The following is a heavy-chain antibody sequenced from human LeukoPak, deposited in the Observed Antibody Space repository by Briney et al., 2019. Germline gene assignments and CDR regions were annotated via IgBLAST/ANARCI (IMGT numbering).Heavy chain of an antibody. D-gene: IGHD1-26*01. V-gene: IGHV3-23*01. J-gene: IGHJ3*02. Sequence: PGGTLGLSCAASGFPYSIYAMRWASHAPGKALVWVSAISYGRGITDNADSVKGRFTISRYNAKNTLYLQMNSLRACETAVYYCAKDRCRWELFAFDIWGQGTMVTVSS. CDR1: GFPYSIYA. CDR3: AKDRCRWELFAFDI. CDR2: ISYGRGIT.